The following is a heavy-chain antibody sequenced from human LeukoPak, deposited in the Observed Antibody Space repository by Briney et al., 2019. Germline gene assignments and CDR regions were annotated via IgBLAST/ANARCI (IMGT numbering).Heavy chain of an antibody. CDR1: GFTFSSYT. D-gene: IGHD5-18*01. CDR2: ISGSGGST. CDR3: AKDGGYSYGFEFDY. J-gene: IGHJ4*02. V-gene: IGHV3-23*01. Sequence: GGSLRLSCAASGFTFSSYTMSWVRQAPGKGLEWVSGISGSGGSTYYADSVKGRFTISRDNSKNTLYLQMNSLRAEDTAVYYCAKDGGYSYGFEFDYWGQGTLVTVSS.